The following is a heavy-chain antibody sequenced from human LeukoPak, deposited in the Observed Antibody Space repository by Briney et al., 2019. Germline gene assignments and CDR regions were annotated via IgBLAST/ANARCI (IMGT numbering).Heavy chain of an antibody. CDR3: ARGTEKTRISGYYSFDH. CDR2: VYTSGTT. J-gene: IGHJ4*02. V-gene: IGHV4-4*07. Sequence: SETLSLTCTVSGGSISGYFWTWIRQPAGKELEWIGRVYTSGTTYYNPSLESRVTISLDTFNNQFSLGVTSVTAADTAIYYCARGTEKTRISGYYSFDHWGRGLLVTVSS. CDR1: GGSISGYF. D-gene: IGHD5-12*01.